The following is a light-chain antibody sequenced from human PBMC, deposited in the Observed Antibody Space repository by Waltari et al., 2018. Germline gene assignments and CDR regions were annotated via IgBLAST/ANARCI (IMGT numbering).Light chain of an antibody. CDR3: QQYNSYPWT. Sequence: DIQMTNSPSPLPASVGYRVPITCRASQSIMSWLAWYQQKPGKAPKLLIYDASSLESGVPSRFSGSGSGTEFTLTISSLQPDDFATYYCQQYNSYPWTFGQGTKVEIK. V-gene: IGKV1-5*01. CDR1: QSIMSW. CDR2: DAS. J-gene: IGKJ1*01.